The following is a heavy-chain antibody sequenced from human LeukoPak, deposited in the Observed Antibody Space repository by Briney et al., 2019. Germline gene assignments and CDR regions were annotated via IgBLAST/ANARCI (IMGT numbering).Heavy chain of an antibody. Sequence: PGGSLRLSCAASGFTFSRYVMSWVRQPPGKGLEWIGSIYYSGSTYYNPSLKSRVTISVDTSKNQFSLKLSSVTAADTAVYYCARDKGSRSSLRYYYGMDVWGQGTTVAVSS. J-gene: IGHJ6*02. CDR3: ARDKGSRSSLRYYYGMDV. D-gene: IGHD6-6*01. CDR2: IYYSGST. V-gene: IGHV4-39*02. CDR1: GFTFSRYV.